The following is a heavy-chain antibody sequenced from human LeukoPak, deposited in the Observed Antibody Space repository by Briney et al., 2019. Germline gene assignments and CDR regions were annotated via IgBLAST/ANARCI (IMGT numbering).Heavy chain of an antibody. J-gene: IGHJ4*02. Sequence: GGSLRLSCAASGFTFSSYWMHWVRQAPGKGLVWVSRINSDGSTTNYADSVKGRFTIPRDNAKNTLYLQMNSLRAEDTAVYYCARDYPPGGSYPIDYWGQGTLVTVSS. CDR1: GFTFSSYW. D-gene: IGHD1-26*01. V-gene: IGHV3-74*01. CDR3: ARDYPPGGSYPIDY. CDR2: INSDGSTT.